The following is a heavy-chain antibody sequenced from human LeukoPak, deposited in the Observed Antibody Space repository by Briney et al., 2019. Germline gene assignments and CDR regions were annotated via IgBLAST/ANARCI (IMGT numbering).Heavy chain of an antibody. V-gene: IGHV4-59*12. CDR3: ARGTVAAAGTYYFDY. D-gene: IGHD6-13*01. Sequence: SETLSLTCTVSGGSISSYYWSWIRQPPGKGLEWIGYIYYSGSTNYNPSLKSRVTISVDTSKNQFSLSLSSVTAADTAVYYCARGTVAAAGTYYFDYWGQGTLVTVSS. J-gene: IGHJ4*02. CDR1: GGSISSYY. CDR2: IYYSGST.